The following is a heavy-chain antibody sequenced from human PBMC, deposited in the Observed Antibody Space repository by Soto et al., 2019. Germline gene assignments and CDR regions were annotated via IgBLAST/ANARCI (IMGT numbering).Heavy chain of an antibody. V-gene: IGHV4-59*11. CDR2: IYYRGTT. J-gene: IGHJ4*02. Sequence: QVQLQESGPGLVKPSETLSLTCSVSGVSTSNHYWTWIRKPPGQGPEWIGCIYYRGTTNYNASFNSRVTISVDTSTNQFSLKLSSVTTADTAVYYCVRGGGTPYHDHDFDYWGQGILVTVSS. D-gene: IGHD2-15*01. CDR1: GVSTSNHY. CDR3: VRGGGTPYHDHDFDY.